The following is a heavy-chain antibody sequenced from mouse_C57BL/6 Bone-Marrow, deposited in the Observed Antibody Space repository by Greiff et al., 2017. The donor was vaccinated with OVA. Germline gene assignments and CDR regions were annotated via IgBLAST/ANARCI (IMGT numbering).Heavy chain of an antibody. CDR1: GYTFTSYD. Sequence: VKLQESGPELVKPGASVKLSCKASGYTFTSYDINWVKQRPGQGLEWIGWIYPRDGSTTYNEKFKGKATLTVDTSSSTAYMELHSLTSEDAAVYFCARRTTVGGDYWGQGTTLTVSS. J-gene: IGHJ2*01. D-gene: IGHD1-1*01. CDR3: ARRTTVGGDY. V-gene: IGHV1-85*01. CDR2: IYPRDGST.